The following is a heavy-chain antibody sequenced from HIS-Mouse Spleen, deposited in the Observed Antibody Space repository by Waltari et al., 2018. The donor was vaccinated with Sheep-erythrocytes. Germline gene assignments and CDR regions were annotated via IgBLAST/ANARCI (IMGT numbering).Heavy chain of an antibody. CDR2: INHSGST. Sequence: QVQLQQWGAGLLKPSQTLSLTCAVYGGSFSGYYWSWIRQPPGKGLEWIGEINHSGSTNYHTSLKSRVTISVDTSKNQFSLKLSSVTAADTAVYYCARGGRRTGFDYWGQGTLVTVSS. J-gene: IGHJ4*02. CDR3: ARGGRRTGFDY. CDR1: GGSFSGYY. V-gene: IGHV4-34*01. D-gene: IGHD3-9*01.